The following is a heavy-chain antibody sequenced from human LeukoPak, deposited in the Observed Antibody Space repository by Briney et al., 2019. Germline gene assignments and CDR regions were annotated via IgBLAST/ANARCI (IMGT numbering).Heavy chain of an antibody. CDR3: ARETTVVTRD. Sequence: SETLSLTCTVSGGSISSSSYYWGWIRQPPGKGLEWIGSIYYSGSTYYNPSLKSRVTISVGTSKNQFSLKLSSVTAADTAVYYCARETTVVTRDWGQGTLVTVSS. CDR1: GGSISSSSYY. J-gene: IGHJ4*02. D-gene: IGHD4-23*01. CDR2: IYYSGST. V-gene: IGHV4-39*01.